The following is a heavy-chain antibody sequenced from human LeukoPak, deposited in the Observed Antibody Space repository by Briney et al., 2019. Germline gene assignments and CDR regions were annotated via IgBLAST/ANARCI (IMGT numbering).Heavy chain of an antibody. CDR1: GFTFSSYG. V-gene: IGHV3-33*01. CDR2: IWYDGSSK. CDR3: ERDHAPGYYYDSSGNSLWFDP. J-gene: IGHJ5*02. Sequence: PGGSLRLSCAASGFTFSSYGMHWVRQAPGKGLEWVALIWYDGSSKHYADSVRGRFTISRDNAKNSLYLQMNSLRAEDTAVYYCERDHAPGYYYDSSGNSLWFDPWGQGTLVTVSS. D-gene: IGHD3-22*01.